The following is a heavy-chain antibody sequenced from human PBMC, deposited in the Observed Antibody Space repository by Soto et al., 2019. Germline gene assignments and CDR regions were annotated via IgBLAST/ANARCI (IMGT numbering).Heavy chain of an antibody. Sequence: ASVKVSCKASGYTFTSYCISWVRQAPRQGLEWMGWISAYNGNTNYAQKLQGRVTMTTDTSTSTAYMELRSLRSDDTAVYYCARSSGITMVRGDIKYYYGMYVWGQGTTVTVSS. CDR1: GYTFTSYC. CDR3: ARSSGITMVRGDIKYYYGMYV. D-gene: IGHD3-10*01. V-gene: IGHV1-18*01. J-gene: IGHJ6*02. CDR2: ISAYNGNT.